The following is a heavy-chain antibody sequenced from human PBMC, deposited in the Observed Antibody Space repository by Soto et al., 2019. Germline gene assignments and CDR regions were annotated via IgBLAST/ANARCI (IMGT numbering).Heavy chain of an antibody. CDR2: IIPIFGTA. Sequence: ASVKVSCKASGGTFSSYAISWVRQALGQGLEWMGGIIPIFGTANYAQKFQGRVTITADESTSTAYMELSSLRSEDTAVYYCIYSGSYSDAFDIWGQGTMVTVSS. J-gene: IGHJ3*02. D-gene: IGHD1-26*01. V-gene: IGHV1-69*13. CDR3: IYSGSYSDAFDI. CDR1: GGTFSSYA.